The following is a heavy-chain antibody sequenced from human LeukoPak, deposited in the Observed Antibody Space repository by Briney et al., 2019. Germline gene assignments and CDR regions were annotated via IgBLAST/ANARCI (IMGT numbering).Heavy chain of an antibody. CDR2: MYSSGST. CDR3: ARGIALTGSTKGDWFDP. Sequence: PSQTLSLTCTVSSGSISSGSYYWSWIRQPAGKGPEWIGRMYSSGSTNYNPSLQSRVTISRDTSKNQFSLNLSSVTAADTAIYYCARGIALTGSTKGDWFDPWGQGTLVTVSS. CDR1: SGSISSGSYY. D-gene: IGHD1-20*01. V-gene: IGHV4-61*02. J-gene: IGHJ5*02.